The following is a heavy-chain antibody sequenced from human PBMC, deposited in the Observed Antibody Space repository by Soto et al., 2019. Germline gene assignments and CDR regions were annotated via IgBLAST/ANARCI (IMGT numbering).Heavy chain of an antibody. CDR2: IVPTYRTI. CDR1: GGA. J-gene: IGHJ4*02. V-gene: IGHV1-69*01. CDR3: VSSRSVPRDMYFGSWSSLDD. Sequence: QVQLEQSAIEVKKPGSSVKVPCKGSGGAISWVRQAPGQGFEWLAGIVPTYRTIKYGQKFPDRLTITADYMSLTRLRPGEAAVYYCVSSRSVPRDMYFGSWSSLDDWGQGTLVIVSS. D-gene: IGHD3-10*01.